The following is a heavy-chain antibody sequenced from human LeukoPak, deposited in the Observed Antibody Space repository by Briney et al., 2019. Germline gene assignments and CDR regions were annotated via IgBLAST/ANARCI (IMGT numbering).Heavy chain of an antibody. CDR3: ARERIRTTVITRYYYYGMDV. V-gene: IGHV3-33*01. CDR1: GFTFSSYG. CDR2: IWYDGSNK. Sequence: GGSLRLSCAASGFTFSSYGMHWVRQAPGKGLEWVAVIWYDGSNKYYADSVKGRFTISRDNSKNTLYLQMNSLRAEDTAVYYCARERIRTTVITRYYYYGMDVWGQGTTVTVSS. J-gene: IGHJ6*02. D-gene: IGHD4-17*01.